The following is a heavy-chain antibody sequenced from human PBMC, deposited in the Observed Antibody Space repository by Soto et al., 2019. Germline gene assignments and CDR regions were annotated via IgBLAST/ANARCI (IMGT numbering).Heavy chain of an antibody. CDR2: ISSSSSYI. CDR3: ARDPSIMTTVSHFDY. D-gene: IGHD4-17*01. J-gene: IGHJ4*02. CDR1: AFTFSSYS. Sequence: EVQLVESGGGLVKPGGSLRLSCAASAFTFSSYSMNWVRQAPGKGLEWVSSISSSSSYIYYADSVKGRFTISRDNAKNSLYLQMNSLRAEDTAVYYCARDPSIMTTVSHFDYWGQGTLVTVSS. V-gene: IGHV3-21*01.